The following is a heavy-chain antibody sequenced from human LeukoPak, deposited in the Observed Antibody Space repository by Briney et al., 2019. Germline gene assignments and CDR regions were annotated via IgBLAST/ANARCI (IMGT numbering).Heavy chain of an antibody. Sequence: NTSETLSLTCAVYGGSFSGYYWSWIRQPPGKGLEWIGEINHSGSTNYNPSLKSRVTISVDTSKNQFSLKLSSVTAADTAVYYCARGNSIAAAPLDVWGQGTTVTVSS. CDR2: INHSGST. CDR3: ARGNSIAAAPLDV. V-gene: IGHV4-34*01. D-gene: IGHD6-13*01. CDR1: GGSFSGYY. J-gene: IGHJ6*02.